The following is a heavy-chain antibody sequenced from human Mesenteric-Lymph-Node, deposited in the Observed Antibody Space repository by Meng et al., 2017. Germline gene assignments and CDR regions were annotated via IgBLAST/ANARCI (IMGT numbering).Heavy chain of an antibody. J-gene: IGHJ4*02. CDR3: ARNARLRDGYNSDY. D-gene: IGHD5-24*01. V-gene: IGHV3-21*01. Sequence: EVQLVESGGGLVKPGGSLRLSCAASGFTFSSYSMNWVRQAPGKGLEWVSSISSSSSYIYYADSVKGRFTISRDNAKNSLYLQMNSLRAEDTAVYYCARNARLRDGYNSDYWGQGTLVTVSS. CDR1: GFTFSSYS. CDR2: ISSSSSYI.